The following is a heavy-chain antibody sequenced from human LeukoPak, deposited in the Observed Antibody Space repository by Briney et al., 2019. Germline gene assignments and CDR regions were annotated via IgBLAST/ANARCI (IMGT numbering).Heavy chain of an antibody. CDR2: FNPDSGVT. CDR3: ARDGTHSGSYYDD. J-gene: IGHJ4*02. CDR1: GYPFTGYY. D-gene: IGHD1-26*01. V-gene: IGHV1-2*02. Sequence: ASVKVSCKASGYPFTGYYMHWVRQAPGQGLEWMGWFNPDSGVTNYAQKFQGRVTMTRDTSISTAYMELSRLRPDDTAVYYCARDGTHSGSYYDDWGQGTLVTVSS.